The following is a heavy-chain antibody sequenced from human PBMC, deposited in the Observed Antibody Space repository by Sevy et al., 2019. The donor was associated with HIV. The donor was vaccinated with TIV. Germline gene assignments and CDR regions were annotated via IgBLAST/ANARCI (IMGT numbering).Heavy chain of an antibody. J-gene: IGHJ6*02. CDR1: GYTFTSYG. CDR3: ARGSGDYYYYDGMDV. Sequence: ASVKVSCKASGYTFTSYGISWVRQAPGQGLEWMGWISAYNGNTNYAQKLQGRVTMTTDTSTSPADAELRSLRSDDTAVYYCARGSGDYYYYDGMDVWGQGTTVTVSS. V-gene: IGHV1-18*01. CDR2: ISAYNGNT.